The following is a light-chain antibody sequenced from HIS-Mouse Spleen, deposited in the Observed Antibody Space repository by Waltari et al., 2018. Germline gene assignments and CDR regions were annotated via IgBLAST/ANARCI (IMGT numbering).Light chain of an antibody. Sequence: IQMTQSPSSLSASVGDRVTITCQSSQDISKYLNWYQQKPGKAPKLLIYDASNLETGVPSRLSGSGSGTDFTFTISSLQPEDIATYYCQQYDNLHRLTFGPGTKVDIK. J-gene: IGKJ3*01. CDR1: QDISKY. CDR2: DAS. CDR3: QQYDNLHRLT. V-gene: IGKV1-33*01.